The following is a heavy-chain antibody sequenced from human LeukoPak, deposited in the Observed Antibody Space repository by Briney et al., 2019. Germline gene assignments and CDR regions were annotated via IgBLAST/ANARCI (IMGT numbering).Heavy chain of an antibody. CDR3: ARLLVRGVIILRVTFDY. CDR1: GGSINTPNYY. V-gene: IGHV4-39*01. D-gene: IGHD3-10*01. CDR2: IFYSGGT. Sequence: PSETLSLTCTVSGGSINTPNYYWGWIRQTPGKGLEWIGNIFYSGGTYYSPSLTSRVTISVDTSKNQFSLKLSSVTAADTAVYYCARLLVRGVIILRVTFDYWGQGTLVTVSS. J-gene: IGHJ4*02.